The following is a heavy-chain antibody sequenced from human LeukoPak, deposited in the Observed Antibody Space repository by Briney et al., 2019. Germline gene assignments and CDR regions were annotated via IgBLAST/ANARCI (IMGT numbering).Heavy chain of an antibody. CDR1: GFTVSSNE. D-gene: IGHD6-19*01. CDR2: ISGSGGTT. V-gene: IGHV3-23*01. CDR3: AKDLSIAVAGTGDY. Sequence: GGSLRLSCAASGFTVSSNEMSWVRQAPGKGLEWVSAISGSGGTTYYADSVKGRFTISRDNSKNTLYLQMNSLRAEDTAVYYCAKDLSIAVAGTGDYWGQGTLVTVSS. J-gene: IGHJ4*02.